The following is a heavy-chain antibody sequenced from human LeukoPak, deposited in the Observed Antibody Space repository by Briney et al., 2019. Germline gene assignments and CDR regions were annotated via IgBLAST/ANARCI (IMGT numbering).Heavy chain of an antibody. Sequence: ASVKVSCKASGYTFTSYGISWVRQAPGQGLEWMGWISAYNGNTNYAQKFQGRVTMTTDTSTSTAYMELRSLRSDDTAVYYCAKVHYTASFPGSFPGRNYFDSWGQGSLVTVSS. CDR2: ISAYNGNT. V-gene: IGHV1-18*01. D-gene: IGHD1-26*01. CDR3: AKVHYTASFPGSFPGRNYFDS. J-gene: IGHJ4*02. CDR1: GYTFTSYG.